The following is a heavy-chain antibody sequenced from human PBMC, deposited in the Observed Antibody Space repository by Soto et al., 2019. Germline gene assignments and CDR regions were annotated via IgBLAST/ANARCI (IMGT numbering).Heavy chain of an antibody. V-gene: IGHV4-34*01. CDR3: ARLPMTTVSTNQH. CDR2: INHSGST. Sequence: SETLSLTCAVYGGSFSGYYWSWIRQPPGKGLEWIGEINHSGSTNYNPSLKSRVTISVDTSKNQFSLKLSSVTAADTAVYYCARLPMTTVSTNQHWGQGTLVTVSS. J-gene: IGHJ1*01. CDR1: GGSFSGYY. D-gene: IGHD4-17*01.